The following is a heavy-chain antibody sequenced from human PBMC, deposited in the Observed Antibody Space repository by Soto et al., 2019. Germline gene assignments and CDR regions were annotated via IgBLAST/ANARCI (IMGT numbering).Heavy chain of an antibody. V-gene: IGHV1-69*13. CDR2: IIPIFGTA. Sequence: SVKVSCKASGGTFSSYAISWVRQAPGQGLEWMGGIIPIFGTANYAQKFQGRVTITADESTSTAYMELSSLRSEDTAVYYCARAYYYDSSGYYYGAAFDIWGQGTMVTVSS. CDR3: ARAYYYDSSGYYYGAAFDI. D-gene: IGHD3-22*01. J-gene: IGHJ3*02. CDR1: GGTFSSYA.